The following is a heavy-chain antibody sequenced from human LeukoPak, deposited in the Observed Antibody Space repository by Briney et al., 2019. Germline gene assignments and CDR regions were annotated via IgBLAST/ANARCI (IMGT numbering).Heavy chain of an antibody. CDR3: AKGLSTSYYSDFDY. J-gene: IGHJ4*02. D-gene: IGHD2-2*01. CDR2: ISGSGGNP. V-gene: IGHV3-23*01. Sequence: GGSLRLSCAASGFTFSNYAMTWVRQAPGKGLEWVSGISGSGGNPYYADSVKGRFTISRDNSKNTVYLQMNSLSADDTAVYYCAKGLSTSYYSDFDYWGQGTLVTVSS. CDR1: GFTFSNYA.